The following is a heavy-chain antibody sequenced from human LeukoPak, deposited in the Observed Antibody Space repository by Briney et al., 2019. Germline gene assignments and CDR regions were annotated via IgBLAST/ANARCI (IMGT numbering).Heavy chain of an antibody. D-gene: IGHD6-19*01. V-gene: IGHV1-18*01. CDR3: ARDGARAVAGTPFDY. Sequence: ASVKVSCKASGYTFTSYGISWVRQAPGQGLEWMGWISAYNGNTNYAQKLQGRVTMTTDTSTSTAYMELRSLRYDDTAVYYCARDGARAVAGTPFDYWGQGTLVTVSS. CDR1: GYTFTSYG. CDR2: ISAYNGNT. J-gene: IGHJ4*02.